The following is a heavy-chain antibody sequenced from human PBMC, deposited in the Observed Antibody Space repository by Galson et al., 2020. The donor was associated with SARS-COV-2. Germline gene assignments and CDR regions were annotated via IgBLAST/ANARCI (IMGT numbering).Heavy chain of an antibody. CDR3: AKDIKMGGYYYDSSGYFDY. D-gene: IGHD3-22*01. Sequence: TGGSLRLSCAASGFTFDDYAMHWVRQAPGKGLEWVSGISWNSGSIGYADSVKGRFTISRDNAKNSLYLQMNSLRAEDTALYYCAKDIKMGGYYYDSSGYFDYWGQGTLVTVSS. J-gene: IGHJ4*02. V-gene: IGHV3-9*01. CDR2: ISWNSGSI. CDR1: GFTFDDYA.